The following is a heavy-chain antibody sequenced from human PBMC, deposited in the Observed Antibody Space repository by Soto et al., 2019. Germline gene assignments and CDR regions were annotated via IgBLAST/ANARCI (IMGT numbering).Heavy chain of an antibody. J-gene: IGHJ6*02. CDR2: IIPIFGTA. CDR1: GGIFSSYA. D-gene: IGHD3-3*01. CDR3: ARGRFLEWLLSYYYYGMDV. Sequence: QVQLVQSGAEVKKPGSSVKVSCKASGGIFSSYAISWVRQAPGQGLEWMGGIIPIFGTANYAQKFQGRVTITADESTSTAYMELSSLRSEDTAVYYCARGRFLEWLLSYYYYGMDVWGQGTTVTVSS. V-gene: IGHV1-69*01.